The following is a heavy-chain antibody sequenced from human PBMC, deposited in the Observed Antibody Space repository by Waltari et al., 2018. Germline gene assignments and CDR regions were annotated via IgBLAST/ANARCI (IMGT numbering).Heavy chain of an antibody. CDR3: ARQDISVRSCPDY. CDR2: IWHDGSGR. V-gene: IGHV3-7*01. Sequence: EVQLVESGGGLVQPGGSLRLACVASGLSFSGHHMTWLRQAPGRGVEWVSNIWHDGSGRNHVDSVKGRFTISRDNAQNTLYLQMNSLRAEDTAVYYCARQDISVRSCPDYWGQGTLVTVSS. CDR1: GLSFSGHH. D-gene: IGHD6-19*01. J-gene: IGHJ4*02.